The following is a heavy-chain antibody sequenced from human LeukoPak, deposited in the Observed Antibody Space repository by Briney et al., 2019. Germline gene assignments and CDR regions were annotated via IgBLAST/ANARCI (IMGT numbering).Heavy chain of an antibody. CDR2: ITGSGDTT. CDR3: AKWGDYDILTGYYVFDF. CDR1: GFILRNYA. V-gene: IGHV3-23*01. D-gene: IGHD3-9*01. J-gene: IGHJ4*02. Sequence: GGSLRLSCAASGFILRNYAMSWVRQAPGKGLQWVAAITGSGDTTYYGDSVMGRFTISRDNSKNTLYLEVNTLRAEDTAVYYCAKWGDYDILTGYYVFDFWGQGTLVTVSS.